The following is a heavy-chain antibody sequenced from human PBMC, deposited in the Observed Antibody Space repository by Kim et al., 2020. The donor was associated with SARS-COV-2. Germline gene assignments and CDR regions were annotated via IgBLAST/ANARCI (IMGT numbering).Heavy chain of an antibody. CDR1: GGSISSSSYF. J-gene: IGHJ4*02. Sequence: SETLSLTCKVSGGSISSSSYFWGWIRQPPGKGLEWIGSIYYSGLTYYNPSLKSRVTISIDTSKSQFSLKLTSVTAADTAVFFCARQQWLTSYYFDSWGQGALVTVPS. CDR3: ARQQWLTSYYFDS. CDR2: IYYSGLT. D-gene: IGHD6-19*01. V-gene: IGHV4-39*01.